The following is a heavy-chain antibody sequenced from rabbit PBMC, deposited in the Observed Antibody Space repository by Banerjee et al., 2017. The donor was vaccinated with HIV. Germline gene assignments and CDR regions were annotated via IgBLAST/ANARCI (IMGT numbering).Heavy chain of an antibody. D-gene: IGHD2-1*01. CDR1: GFDFSSYG. Sequence: QSLEESGGGLVQPGGSLKLSCKASGFDFSSYGVSWVRQAPGKGLEWIGYIDPVFRSTYYASWVNGRFTISSHNAQNTLYLQLNSLTAADTATYFCVSYDDYGDRNLWGQGTLVTVS. CDR3: VSYDDYGDRNL. V-gene: IGHV1S7*01. J-gene: IGHJ4*01. CDR2: IDPVFRST.